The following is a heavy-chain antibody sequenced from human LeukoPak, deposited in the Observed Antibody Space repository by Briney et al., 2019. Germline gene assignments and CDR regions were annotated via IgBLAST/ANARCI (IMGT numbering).Heavy chain of an antibody. J-gene: IGHJ3*02. CDR3: ATQTSSTSRGAFDI. V-gene: IGHV3-23*01. CDR2: ISVSGGST. Sequence: GGSLRLSCAASGFTFSTYAMNWVRQAPGKGLEWVSCISVSGGSTYYADSVKGRFTISRDNSKNTVYLQMNSLRAGDTAVYYCATQTSSTSRGAFDIWGQGTMVTVSS. CDR1: GFTFSTYA. D-gene: IGHD2-2*01.